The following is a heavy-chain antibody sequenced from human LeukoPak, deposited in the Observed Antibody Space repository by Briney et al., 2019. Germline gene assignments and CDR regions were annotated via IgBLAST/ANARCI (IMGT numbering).Heavy chain of an antibody. Sequence: GGSLRLSCAASGFTFSGSAMHWVRQASGKGLEWVGRIRSKANSYATAYAASVKGRFTISRDDSKSTAYLQMNSLKTEDTAVYYCTKYSSSSGDDYWGQGTLVTVSS. V-gene: IGHV3-73*01. CDR2: IRSKANSYAT. J-gene: IGHJ4*02. D-gene: IGHD6-6*01. CDR3: TKYSSSSGDDY. CDR1: GFTFSGSA.